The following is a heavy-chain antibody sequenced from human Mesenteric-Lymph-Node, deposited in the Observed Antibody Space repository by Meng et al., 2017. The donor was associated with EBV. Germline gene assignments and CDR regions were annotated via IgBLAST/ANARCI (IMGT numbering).Heavy chain of an antibody. J-gene: IGHJ5*02. V-gene: IGHV4-34*01. CDR2: ISQSGDT. Sequence: QVQLHQLGAGLLEPSETLSLTCEASGGSFSGYHWSWIRQPPGKGLEYIGEISQSGDTTYNPSLKSRVTISVDRSRNQFSLKMASETAADTAAYYCARDVGGSGGNYFDPWGQGTLVTVSS. CDR3: ARDVGGSGGNYFDP. D-gene: IGHD3-10*01. CDR1: GGSFSGYH.